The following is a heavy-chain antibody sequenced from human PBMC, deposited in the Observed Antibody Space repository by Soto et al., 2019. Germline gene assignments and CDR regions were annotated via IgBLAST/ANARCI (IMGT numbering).Heavy chain of an antibody. V-gene: IGHV3-30*18. CDR3: TEDSKTMFGLIINSDDYNDYMDI. D-gene: IGHD3-3*01. Sequence: PGGSLRLSCAASGCTFSSYGMHWVRQAPGKGLEWVAVISYDGSNKYYADSVKGRFTISRDNSKHTLYLQRNSLSAEDTAVYSYTEDSKTMFGLIINSDDYNDYMDIWGQGTTVTVSS. J-gene: IGHJ6*03. CDR1: GCTFSSYG. CDR2: ISYDGSNK.